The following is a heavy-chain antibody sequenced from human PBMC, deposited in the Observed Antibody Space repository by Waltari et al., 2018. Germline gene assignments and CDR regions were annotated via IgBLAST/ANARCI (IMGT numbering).Heavy chain of an antibody. J-gene: IGHJ5*02. CDR1: GYTLPPDS. D-gene: IGHD2-2*01. CDR3: ARESAFSTSWYPGFDP. Sequence: QVQLVQSGAEGKKPGASAKDSCKASGYTLPPDSMHGVRQAPGQGLEWMVLINPNSGDTNYARKFQDRVTMTRDTSVNTAYMVVGRLTSDDTAVYFCARESAFSTSWYPGFDPWGQGTLVTVAS. CDR2: INPNSGDT. V-gene: IGHV1-2*06.